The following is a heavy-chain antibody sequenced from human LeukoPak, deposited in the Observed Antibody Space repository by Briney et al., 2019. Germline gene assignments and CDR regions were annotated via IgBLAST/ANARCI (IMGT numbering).Heavy chain of an antibody. CDR1: GGSFSGYY. CDR3: ARGPYYYGSGSYDY. Sequence: PSETLSLTCAVYGGSFSGYYWSWIRQPPGKGLEWIGEINHSGSTNYNPSLKSRVTISVGTSKNQFSLKLSSVTAADTAVYYCARGPYYYGSGSYDYWGQGTLVTVSS. J-gene: IGHJ4*02. CDR2: INHSGST. D-gene: IGHD3-10*01. V-gene: IGHV4-34*01.